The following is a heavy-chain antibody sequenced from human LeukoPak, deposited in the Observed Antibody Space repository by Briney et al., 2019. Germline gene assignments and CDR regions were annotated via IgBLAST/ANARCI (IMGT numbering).Heavy chain of an antibody. D-gene: IGHD6-13*01. CDR1: GGSIIGYY. CDR3: ARDAYSNSYYWFDP. J-gene: IGHJ5*02. Sequence: SETLSLACTVSGGSIIGYYWSWIRQPAGEGLEWIGRIYSSGSTNYNPPLQSRVTISVDKSNNQFSLKLTSVTAADTAVYYCARDAYSNSYYWFDPWGQGTLVTVSS. V-gene: IGHV4-4*07. CDR2: IYSSGST.